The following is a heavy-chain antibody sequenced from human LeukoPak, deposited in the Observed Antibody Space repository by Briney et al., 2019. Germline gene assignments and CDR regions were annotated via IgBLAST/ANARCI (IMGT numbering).Heavy chain of an antibody. J-gene: IGHJ4*02. Sequence: KPSETLSLTCAVYGGSFSGYYWSWIRQPPGKGLEWIGEINHSGSTNYNPSLKSRVTISVDTSKNQFSLKLSSVTAADTAVYYCARVDPIAARRRTSFDYWGQGTLVTVSS. CDR3: ARVDPIAARRRTSFDY. V-gene: IGHV4-34*01. CDR1: GGSFSGYY. CDR2: INHSGST. D-gene: IGHD6-6*01.